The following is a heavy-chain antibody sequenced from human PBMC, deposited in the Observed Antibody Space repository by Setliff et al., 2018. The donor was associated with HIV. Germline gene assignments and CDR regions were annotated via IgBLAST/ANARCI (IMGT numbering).Heavy chain of an antibody. CDR2: INPNSGGT. CDR3: ARDGPAEYYDFWRGYILLEV. Sequence: ASVKVSCKASGYIFTSYYMHWLRQVPGQGLEWMGRINPNSGGTNYAPKFQGRVPMTRDTSISTAYMELTRLRSDVTAVYYCARDGPAEYYDFWRGYILLEVWGKGTTVTVSS. D-gene: IGHD3-3*01. CDR1: GYIFTSYY. J-gene: IGHJ6*04. V-gene: IGHV1-2*06.